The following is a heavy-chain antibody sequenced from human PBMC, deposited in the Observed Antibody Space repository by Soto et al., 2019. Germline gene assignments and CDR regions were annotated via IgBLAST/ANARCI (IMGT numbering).Heavy chain of an antibody. V-gene: IGHV3-11*01. D-gene: IGHD3-16*02. CDR3: ARNSRIVTPYGMDV. Sequence: GGSLRLSCAASGFTFSDYYMSWIRQAPGKGLEWVSYISSSGNTIYYADSVKGRFTISRDNAKNSLYLQMNSLRAEDTAVYYCARNSRIVTPYGMDVWGQGTTVTVSS. CDR2: ISSSGNTI. J-gene: IGHJ6*02. CDR1: GFTFSDYY.